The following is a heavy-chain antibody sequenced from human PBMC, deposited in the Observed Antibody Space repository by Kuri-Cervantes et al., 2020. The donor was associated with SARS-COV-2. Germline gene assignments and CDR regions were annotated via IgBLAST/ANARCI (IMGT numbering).Heavy chain of an antibody. CDR3: ARETDDNIGYWYFDL. D-gene: IGHD3-9*01. CDR2: IIPIFGTA. J-gene: IGHJ2*01. CDR1: GGTFSSYA. V-gene: IGHV1-69*13. Sequence: SGKVSFKASGGTFSSYAISWVRQAPGQGLEWMGGIIPIFGTANYAQKFQGRVTITADESTSTAYMELSSLRSEDTAVYYCARETDDNIGYWYFDLWGRGTLVTVSS.